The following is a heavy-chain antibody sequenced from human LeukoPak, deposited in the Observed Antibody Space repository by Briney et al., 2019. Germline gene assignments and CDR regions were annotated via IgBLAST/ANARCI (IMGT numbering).Heavy chain of an antibody. Sequence: GGSLRLSCAASGFTFSSYSMNWVRQAPGKGLEWVSSISSSSSYIYYADSVKGRFTISRDNAKNSLYLQMNSVRAEDTAAYYCAREKYGDYVVDYWGQGTLVTVSS. CDR1: GFTFSSYS. CDR3: AREKYGDYVVDY. D-gene: IGHD4-17*01. J-gene: IGHJ4*02. V-gene: IGHV3-21*06. CDR2: ISSSSSYI.